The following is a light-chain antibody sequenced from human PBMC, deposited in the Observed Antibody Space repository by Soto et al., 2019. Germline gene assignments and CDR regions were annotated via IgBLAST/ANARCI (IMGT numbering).Light chain of an antibody. CDR2: GAV. Sequence: EIVLTQSPGTLSLSPGERATLSCRASQSVSSSYLAWFQQKPRQAPRLLIYGAVSRATGLPDRFSASGSGADLTLSISRLEPEDFAVYYCLQYGGSPWTFGQGTKVEIK. CDR1: QSVSSSY. V-gene: IGKV3-20*01. CDR3: LQYGGSPWT. J-gene: IGKJ1*01.